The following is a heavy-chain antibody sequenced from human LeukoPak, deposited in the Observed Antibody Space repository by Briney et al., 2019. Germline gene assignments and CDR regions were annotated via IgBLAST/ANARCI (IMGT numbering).Heavy chain of an antibody. CDR1: GYTSTSYD. V-gene: IGHV1-8*01. D-gene: IGHD3-3*01. CDR2: MNPNSGNT. Sequence: GASVKVSCKASGYTSTSYDINWVRQATGQGLEWMGWMNPNSGNTGYAQKFQGRVTMTRNTSISTAYMELSSLRSEDTAVYYCARLYDFWSGYTQHYYYYYGMDVWGQGTTVTVSS. J-gene: IGHJ6*02. CDR3: ARLYDFWSGYTQHYYYYYGMDV.